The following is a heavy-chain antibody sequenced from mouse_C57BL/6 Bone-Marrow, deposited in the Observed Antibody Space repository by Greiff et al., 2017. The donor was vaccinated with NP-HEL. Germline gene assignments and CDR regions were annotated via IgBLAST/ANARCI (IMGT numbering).Heavy chain of an antibody. J-gene: IGHJ4*01. CDR2: IWSGGST. CDR3: ARNYYGSSYYAMDY. V-gene: IGHV2-2*01. Sequence: QVQLKESGPGLVQPSQSLSITCTVSGFSLTSYGVHWVRQSPGKGLEWLGVIWSGGSTDYNAAFISRLSISKDNSKSQVFFKMNSLQADDTAIYDCARNYYGSSYYAMDYWGQGTSVTVSS. CDR1: GFSLTSYG. D-gene: IGHD1-1*01.